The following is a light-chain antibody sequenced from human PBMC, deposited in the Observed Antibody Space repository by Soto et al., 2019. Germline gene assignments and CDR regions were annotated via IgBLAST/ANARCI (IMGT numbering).Light chain of an antibody. CDR1: SSDVGRWNY. V-gene: IGLV2-14*01. Sequence: QSALTQPASVAGSPGQSIIITCTGTSSDVGRWNYVSWYQQHPGKAPKLMIYEVSNRPSGVSSRFSGSKSGYTASLTISELQAEDEADYYCSSFTSSSTLDVFGTGTKVTVL. CDR2: EVS. CDR3: SSFTSSSTLDV. J-gene: IGLJ1*01.